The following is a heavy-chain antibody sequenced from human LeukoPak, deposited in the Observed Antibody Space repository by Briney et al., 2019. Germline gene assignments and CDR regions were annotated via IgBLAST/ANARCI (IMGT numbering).Heavy chain of an antibody. CDR2: IYTSGST. V-gene: IGHV4-4*07. CDR1: GGSFSGYY. Sequence: PSETLSLTCAVYGGSFSGYYWSWIRQPAGKGLEWIGRIYTSGSTNYNPSLKSRVTMSVDTSKNQFSLKLSSVTAADTAVYYCARDHGPNWFDPWGQGTLVTVSS. J-gene: IGHJ5*02. CDR3: ARDHGPNWFDP.